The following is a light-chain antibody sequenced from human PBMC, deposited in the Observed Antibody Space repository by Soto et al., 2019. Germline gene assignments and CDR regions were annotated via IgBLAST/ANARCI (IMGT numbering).Light chain of an antibody. CDR1: SSDVGGYNY. Sequence: QSALTQPPSASGSPGQSVAISCTGTSSDVGGYNYVSWYQQHPGKAPKLMIYEVNKRPSGVPDRFSGSKSGNTASLTVSGLQAEDEADYYCQSYDSSLSVFYVFGTGTKLTVL. J-gene: IGLJ1*01. CDR2: EVN. V-gene: IGLV2-8*01. CDR3: QSYDSSLSVFYV.